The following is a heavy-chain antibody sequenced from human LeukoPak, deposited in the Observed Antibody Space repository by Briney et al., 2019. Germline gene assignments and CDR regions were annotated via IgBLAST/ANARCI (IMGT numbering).Heavy chain of an antibody. V-gene: IGHV3-53*01. CDR2: IYSGDTT. J-gene: IGHJ4*02. D-gene: IGHD1-26*01. CDR1: EFTVSSNY. Sequence: PGGSLRLXCATSEFTVSSNYMSWVRRAPGKGREWVSVIYSGDTTYYADSVKGRFTISRDNSKNTLYLQMSSLRAEDTAVYYCARGGSWNDFDYWGQGTLVTVSS. CDR3: ARGGSWNDFDY.